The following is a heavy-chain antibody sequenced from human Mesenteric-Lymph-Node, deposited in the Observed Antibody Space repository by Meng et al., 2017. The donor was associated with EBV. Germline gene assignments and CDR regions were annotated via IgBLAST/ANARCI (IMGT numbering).Heavy chain of an antibody. CDR3: ARPRRWLQSEFDF. Sequence: LPQEESGPGWVKPSEPLSLTCTVSGGTISNSYFYWGLIRQPPGKGLEWIGSIFHSGSTYYNPSLKSRVTVSVDTSKNQFSLKLNSVTTADTAMYYCARPRRWLQSEFDFWGPGTLVTVSS. CDR2: IFHSGST. D-gene: IGHD5-24*01. V-gene: IGHV4-39*01. CDR1: GGTISNSYFY. J-gene: IGHJ4*02.